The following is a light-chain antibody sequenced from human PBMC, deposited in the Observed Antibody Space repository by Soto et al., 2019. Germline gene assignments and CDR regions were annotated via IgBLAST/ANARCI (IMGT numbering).Light chain of an antibody. CDR1: SSDVGGYNY. V-gene: IGLV2-14*01. CDR3: SSCTSRSTYV. J-gene: IGLJ1*01. CDR2: DVS. Sequence: QSALTQPASVSGPPGQSSTISCTGTSSDVGGYNYVSWYQQHPGKAPKLMIYDVSNRPSGVSDRFSGSKSGNTASLTISGLQAEDEADYYCSSCTSRSTYVFGTGTKVTVL.